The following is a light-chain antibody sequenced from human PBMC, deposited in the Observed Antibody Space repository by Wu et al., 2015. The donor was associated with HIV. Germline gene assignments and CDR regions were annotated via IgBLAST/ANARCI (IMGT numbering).Light chain of an antibody. V-gene: IGKV3-11*01. Sequence: RASQSVSSNSLGWYQQKPGQAPRLLIHDASNRASGIPARFSGSGSETDFTLTISSLEPEDFALYYCQQRSTWPLTFGQGTRLEIK. J-gene: IGKJ5*01. CDR3: QQRSTWPLT. CDR2: DAS. CDR1: QSVSSN.